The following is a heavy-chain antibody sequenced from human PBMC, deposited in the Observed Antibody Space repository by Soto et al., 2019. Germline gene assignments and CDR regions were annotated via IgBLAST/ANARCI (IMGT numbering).Heavy chain of an antibody. Sequence: PXDSLKVSWKCSGNRFTSYWIGWVLQMPGKGLEWMGIIYPGDSDTRYSPSFQGQVTISADKSISTAYLQWSSLKASDTAMYYCARLASGSYYLGYYYYYYGMDVWGQGTTVTVSS. J-gene: IGHJ6*02. CDR3: ARLASGSYYLGYYYYYYGMDV. D-gene: IGHD1-26*01. CDR2: IYPGDSDT. V-gene: IGHV5-51*01. CDR1: GNRFTSYW.